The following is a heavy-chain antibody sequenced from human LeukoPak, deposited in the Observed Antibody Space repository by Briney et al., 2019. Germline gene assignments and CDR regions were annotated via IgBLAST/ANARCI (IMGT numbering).Heavy chain of an antibody. D-gene: IGHD1-1*01. CDR1: GGTFSSYA. V-gene: IGHV1-46*01. CDR3: ARAYNWNDKFDY. Sequence: ASVKVSCKASGGTFSSYAISWVRQAPGQGLEWMGIINPSGGSTSYAQNFQGRVTMTRDTSTSTVYMDLSSLTSEDTAVYYCARAYNWNDKFDYWGQGTLVTVSS. CDR2: INPSGGST. J-gene: IGHJ4*02.